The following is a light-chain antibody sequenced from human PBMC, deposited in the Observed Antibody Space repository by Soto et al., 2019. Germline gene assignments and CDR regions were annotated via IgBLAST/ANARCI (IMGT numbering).Light chain of an antibody. CDR3: QQYSQWPLYT. CDR2: WAS. CDR1: QSVLYSSNNKNY. J-gene: IGKJ2*01. V-gene: IGKV4-1*01. Sequence: DIVMTQSPDSLAVSLGERATINCKSSQSVLYSSNNKNYLAWYQQKPGQPPKLLIYWASTRESGVPDRFSGSGSGTDFTLTISSLQAADVAVYYCQQYSQWPLYTFGQGTKV.